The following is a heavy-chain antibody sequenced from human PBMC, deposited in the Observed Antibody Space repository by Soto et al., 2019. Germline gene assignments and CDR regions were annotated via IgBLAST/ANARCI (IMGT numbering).Heavy chain of an antibody. Sequence: ETLSLTCTVSGGSVSSGSYYWSWIRQPPGKGLEWIGYIYYSGSTNYNPSLKSRVTISVDTSKNQFSLKLSSVTAADTAVYYCARVYDFWSGYFTIDYWDQGTLVTVSS. CDR2: IYYSGST. CDR1: GGSVSSGSYY. CDR3: ARVYDFWSGYFTIDY. V-gene: IGHV4-61*01. D-gene: IGHD3-3*01. J-gene: IGHJ4*02.